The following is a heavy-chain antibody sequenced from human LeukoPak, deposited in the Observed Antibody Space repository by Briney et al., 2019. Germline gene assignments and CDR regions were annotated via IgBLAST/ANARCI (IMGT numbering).Heavy chain of an antibody. V-gene: IGHV3-30-3*01. CDR3: ARDPGAATAISYYFDY. J-gene: IGHJ4*02. Sequence: GGSLRLSCAASGFTFSSYAKHWVRQAPGKGLEWVAVISYDGSNEYYADSVKGRFTISRDNSKNTLYLQMNSLRAEDTAVYYCARDPGAATAISYYFDYWGQGTLVTVSS. CDR1: GFTFSSYA. CDR2: ISYDGSNE. D-gene: IGHD2-2*02.